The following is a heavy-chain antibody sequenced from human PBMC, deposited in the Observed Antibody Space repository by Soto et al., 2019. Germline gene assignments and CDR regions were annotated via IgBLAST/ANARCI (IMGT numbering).Heavy chain of an antibody. Sequence: QVQLVESGGGVVQPGRSLRLSCAASGFTFSSYGMHWVRQAPGKGLEWVAVISYDGSNKYYADSVKGRFTISRDNSKNTLYLQMNSLRAEDTAVYYCAKDLVITMVRGVISYYGMDVWGQGTTVTVSS. J-gene: IGHJ6*02. CDR1: GFTFSSYG. D-gene: IGHD3-10*01. CDR2: ISYDGSNK. CDR3: AKDLVITMVRGVISYYGMDV. V-gene: IGHV3-30*18.